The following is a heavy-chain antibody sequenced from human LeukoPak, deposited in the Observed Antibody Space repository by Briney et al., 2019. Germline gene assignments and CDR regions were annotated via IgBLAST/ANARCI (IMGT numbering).Heavy chain of an antibody. Sequence: TGGSLRLSCAASGFTFSSYGMHWVRQAPGKGLEWVAVIWYDGSNKYYADSVKGRFTISRDNSKNTLYLQMNSLRAEDTAVYYCARETPYDFWSGSPYYYYYYGMDVWGQGTTVTVS. V-gene: IGHV3-33*01. CDR1: GFTFSSYG. CDR2: IWYDGSNK. CDR3: ARETPYDFWSGSPYYYYYYGMDV. J-gene: IGHJ6*02. D-gene: IGHD3-3*01.